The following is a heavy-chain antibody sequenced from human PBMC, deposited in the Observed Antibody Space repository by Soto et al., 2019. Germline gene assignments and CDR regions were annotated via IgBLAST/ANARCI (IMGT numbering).Heavy chain of an antibody. J-gene: IGHJ4*02. V-gene: IGHV3-49*04. Sequence: QTGGSLRLSCTASGFTFGDYAMSWVRQAPGKGLEWVGFIRSKAYGGTTEYAASVKGRFTIARDDSKSIAYLQMNSLKTEDTAVYYCTRDGYYYDSSGYYYFDYWGQGTLVTVSS. D-gene: IGHD3-22*01. CDR2: IRSKAYGGTT. CDR1: GFTFGDYA. CDR3: TRDGYYYDSSGYYYFDY.